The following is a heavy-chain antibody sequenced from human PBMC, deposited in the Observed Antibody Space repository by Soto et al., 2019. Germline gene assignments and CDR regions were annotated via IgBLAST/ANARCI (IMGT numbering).Heavy chain of an antibody. CDR1: GDPISNFY. Sequence: SETLSLTCSVSGDPISNFYWSWIRQTPGKGLEWIGCVHDSGSTDYNPSLKGRVTISLQTSKSQFSLNLRFVTAADTATYYCARGTRALITSFFAYWGQGISVTVSS. CDR3: ARGTRALITSFFAY. CDR2: VHDSGST. V-gene: IGHV4-59*01. D-gene: IGHD1-20*01. J-gene: IGHJ4*02.